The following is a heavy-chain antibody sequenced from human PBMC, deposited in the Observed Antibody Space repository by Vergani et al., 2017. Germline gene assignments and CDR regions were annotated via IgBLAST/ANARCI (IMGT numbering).Heavy chain of an antibody. V-gene: IGHV3-23*01. CDR3: VKEKIDLVSYFFDS. J-gene: IGHJ4*01. D-gene: IGHD2/OR15-2a*01. CDR1: GFTFSNSA. CDR2: ISGPGLST. Sequence: EVHLLESGGGLVQSGGSLRLSCAASGFTFSNSAVSWVRQAPGRGLAWVSSISGPGLSTYYADSVKGRFSISRDNSKITVFLQMHSLRAEDTAIYYCVKEKIDLVSYFFDSWGHGILVTVSS.